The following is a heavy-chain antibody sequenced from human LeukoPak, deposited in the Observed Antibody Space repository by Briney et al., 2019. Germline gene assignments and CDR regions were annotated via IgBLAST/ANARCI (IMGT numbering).Heavy chain of an antibody. Sequence: ASVKVSCKASGYTFTSYDINWVRQATGQGLEWMGWMNPNSGNTGYAQKFQGRVTMTRNTSISTAYMELSSLRSEDTAVYYCARVPPNDFWSGYCIPTYYYYYYMDVWGKGTTVTVSS. V-gene: IGHV1-8*01. CDR3: ARVPPNDFWSGYCIPTYYYYYYMDV. CDR1: GYTFTSYD. J-gene: IGHJ6*03. D-gene: IGHD3-3*01. CDR2: MNPNSGNT.